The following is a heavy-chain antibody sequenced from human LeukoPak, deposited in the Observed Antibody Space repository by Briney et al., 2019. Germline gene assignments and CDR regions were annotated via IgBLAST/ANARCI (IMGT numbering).Heavy chain of an antibody. CDR3: AGERGEEYSSGWYKRNYFDN. CDR1: GYFINSGYY. V-gene: IGHV4-38-2*02. Sequence: SETLSLTCIVSGYFINSGYYWGWFRQPPGKGLAWVGNIYHSGSTYYNPSLQSRVTISVDTSKNQFSLRLSSVSAADTAVYYCAGERGEEYSSGWYKRNYFDNWGQGIRVTVSS. J-gene: IGHJ4*02. D-gene: IGHD6-19*01. CDR2: IYHSGST.